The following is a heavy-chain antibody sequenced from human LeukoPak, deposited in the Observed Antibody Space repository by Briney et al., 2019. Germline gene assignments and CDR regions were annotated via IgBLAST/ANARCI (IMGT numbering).Heavy chain of an antibody. Sequence: ASVTVSCKASGYTFTSYYMHWVRQAPGQGLEWVGIINPSGGSTSYAQKFQGRVTMTRDTSTSTVYMELSSLRSEDTAMYYCARDGGSYGGYLYRDYWGQGTLVTVSS. D-gene: IGHD5-12*01. J-gene: IGHJ4*02. V-gene: IGHV1-46*01. CDR3: ARDGGSYGGYLYRDY. CDR1: GYTFTSYY. CDR2: INPSGGST.